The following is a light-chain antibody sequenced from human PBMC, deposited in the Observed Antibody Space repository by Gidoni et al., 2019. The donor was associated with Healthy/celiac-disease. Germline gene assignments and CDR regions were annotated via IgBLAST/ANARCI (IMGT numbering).Light chain of an antibody. CDR2: AAS. CDR1: QSISSY. V-gene: IGKV1-39*01. Sequence: DIQMTQSPSSLSASVGDRVTITCRASQSISSYLNWYQQKPGKAPKLLIYAASSLQSRVPSRFSGSGSGTYFTLTISSLQPEDFATYYCQQSYSTPWTFGQGTKVEIK. J-gene: IGKJ1*01. CDR3: QQSYSTPWT.